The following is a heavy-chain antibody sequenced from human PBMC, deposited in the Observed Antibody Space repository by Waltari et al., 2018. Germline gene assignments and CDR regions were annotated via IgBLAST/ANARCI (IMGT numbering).Heavy chain of an antibody. J-gene: IGHJ3*02. CDR2: INQDGSEE. D-gene: IGHD5-12*01. CDR1: SFTFRTYC. V-gene: IGHV3-7*01. Sequence: EVLLVESGGGLVQTGGSLRLSCAASSFTFRTYCLNWVRQAPGKGLEWVDNINQDGSEEYYVDSVKGRFTISRDNAKNSLYLEMKTLRAEDTAIYYCARTGARWLQFAAFDIWGQGTMVTVSS. CDR3: ARTGARWLQFAAFDI.